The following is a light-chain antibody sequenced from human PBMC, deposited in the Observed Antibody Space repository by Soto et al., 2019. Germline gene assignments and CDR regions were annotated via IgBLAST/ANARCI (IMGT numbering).Light chain of an antibody. V-gene: IGLV2-14*01. J-gene: IGLJ1*01. CDR1: SSDIGDYDY. CDR2: EVR. CDR3: CSYTRTSNHYL. Sequence: QSVLTHPASVSWSPGHSITISCTGTSSDIGDYDYVSWYQQRPGRAPKLMIYEVRYRPSGVSNRFSGSKSGNTASLTISGLQAEDEADYYCCSYTRTSNHYLFGSGTKVTVL.